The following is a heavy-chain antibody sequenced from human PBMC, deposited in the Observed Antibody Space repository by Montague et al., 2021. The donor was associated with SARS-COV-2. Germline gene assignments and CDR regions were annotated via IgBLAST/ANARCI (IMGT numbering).Heavy chain of an antibody. J-gene: IGHJ2*01. CDR3: AGDSGRDCHFDL. Sequence: SETLSLTCTVSGGSISSNYWNWIRQPPGKGLEWIGNIYYSGSTKYNPSLKSRVTISIDTSKTQMSLRLNSVTAADTAVYYCAGDSGRDCHFDLWGHGTLVTVSS. D-gene: IGHD6-19*01. CDR1: GGSISSNY. CDR2: IYYSGST. V-gene: IGHV4-59*01.